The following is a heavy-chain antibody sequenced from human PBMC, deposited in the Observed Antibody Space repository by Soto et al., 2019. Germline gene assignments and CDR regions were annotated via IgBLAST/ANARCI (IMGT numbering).Heavy chain of an antibody. CDR3: ARIGYCSGENADYYFDY. V-gene: IGHV2-70*01. Sequence: SGPTLVNPTQTLTLTCTFSGFSLSTSGMCVSWIRQPPGKALEWLALIDWDDDKYYSTSLKTRLIISKDTSKNQVVLTMTNMDPVDTATYYCARIGYCSGENADYYFDYWGQGTLVTVSS. J-gene: IGHJ4*02. CDR2: IDWDDDK. D-gene: IGHD2-15*01. CDR1: GFSLSTSGMC.